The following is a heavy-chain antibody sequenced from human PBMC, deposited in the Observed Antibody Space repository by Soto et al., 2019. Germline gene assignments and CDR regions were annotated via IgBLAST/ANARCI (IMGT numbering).Heavy chain of an antibody. CDR1: GLAFSSYW. D-gene: IGHD2-15*01. CDR3: APARRDCNSVYYYCCIDG. Sequence: GGSLRLSCAASGLAFSSYWMHWVRQAPGKGLVWVSRINSDGSSTSYADSGKGRFTISRDNAKNTLYLQMNSLRAEDTAVYSCAPARRDCNSVYYYCCIDGCGRGPTVTLSS. V-gene: IGHV3-74*01. J-gene: IGHJ6*02. CDR2: INSDGSST.